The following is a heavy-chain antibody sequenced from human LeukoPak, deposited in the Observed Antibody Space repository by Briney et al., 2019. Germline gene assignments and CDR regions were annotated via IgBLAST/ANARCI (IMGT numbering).Heavy chain of an antibody. D-gene: IGHD1-26*01. CDR1: GFGFSIYD. CDR3: AQRSIVGAPPGLFDY. Sequence: GGSLRLSCVASGFGFSIYDMHWVRQTTGKGLEWVSAIGTIGDTYYSGSVKGRFTISRGNSKNTLYLQMNSLRAEDTAVYYCAQRSIVGAPPGLFDYWGQGTLVTVSS. V-gene: IGHV3-13*01. CDR2: IGTIGDT. J-gene: IGHJ4*02.